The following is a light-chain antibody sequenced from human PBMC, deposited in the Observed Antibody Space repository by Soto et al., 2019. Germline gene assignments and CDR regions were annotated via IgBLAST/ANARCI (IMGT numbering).Light chain of an antibody. CDR2: DAS. J-gene: IGKJ4*01. V-gene: IGKV1-33*01. Sequence: DIHMTQSPSSLSASVGDRVTITCQASQDISNYLNWYQQKPGKAPKLLIYDASNLETGVPSRFSGSGSGTDFTFTISSLQPEDIATYYCQQYDNLPLTFGGGTRWISN. CDR3: QQYDNLPLT. CDR1: QDISNY.